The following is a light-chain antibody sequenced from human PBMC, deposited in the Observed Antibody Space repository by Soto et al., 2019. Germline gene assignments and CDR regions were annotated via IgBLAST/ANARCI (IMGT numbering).Light chain of an antibody. V-gene: IGKV3-20*01. J-gene: IGKJ3*01. Sequence: EIVLTQSPGTLSLSPGERATLSCRASQSVSSNYLTWYQQKPGQAPRRLINGASSRATGIPDRFSGSGSGTDFTLTISRLEPEDFAVYYCQQYGSSPFTFGPGTKVDIK. CDR3: QQYGSSPFT. CDR2: GAS. CDR1: QSVSSNY.